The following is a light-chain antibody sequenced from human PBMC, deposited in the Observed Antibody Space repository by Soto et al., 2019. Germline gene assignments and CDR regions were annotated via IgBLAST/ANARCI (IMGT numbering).Light chain of an antibody. J-gene: IGLJ1*01. Sequence: QSARAQPAPVSGSPGQSITISCTGTSGDIGSYNRVSWYQQHPGKAPKLIICEVTDRPSGVSNRFSGSKSGNTASLNIPGLQAEDEAEYYRSAYTNINTRACVFGTGTKVTVL. V-gene: IGLV2-14*01. CDR1: SGDIGSYNR. CDR3: SAYTNINTRACV. CDR2: EVT.